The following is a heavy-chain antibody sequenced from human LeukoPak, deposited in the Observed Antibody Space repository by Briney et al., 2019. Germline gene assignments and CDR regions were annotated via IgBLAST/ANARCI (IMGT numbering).Heavy chain of an antibody. J-gene: IGHJ4*02. CDR1: GFTFSSYG. Sequence: HPGGSLRLSCAASGFTFSSYGMHWVRQAPGKGLEWVSYISSSGSTIYYADSVKGRFTISRDNAKNSLYLQMNSLRAEDTAVYYCARGEATLDYWGQGTLVTVSS. CDR2: ISSSGSTI. CDR3: ARGEATLDY. V-gene: IGHV3-48*04. D-gene: IGHD5-12*01.